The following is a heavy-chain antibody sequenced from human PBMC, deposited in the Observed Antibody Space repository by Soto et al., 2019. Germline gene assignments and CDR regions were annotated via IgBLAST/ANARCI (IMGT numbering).Heavy chain of an antibody. V-gene: IGHV4-34*01. Sequence: PSETLSLTCAVYGGSFSGYYWSWIRQPPGKGLEWIGEINHSGSTNYNPSLKSRVTISVDTSKNQFSLKLSSVTAADTAVYYCVGARGFYYYYYGMDVCGQGTTVTVSS. CDR3: VGARGFYYYYYGMDV. CDR2: INHSGST. CDR1: GGSFSGYY. J-gene: IGHJ6*02. D-gene: IGHD3-10*01.